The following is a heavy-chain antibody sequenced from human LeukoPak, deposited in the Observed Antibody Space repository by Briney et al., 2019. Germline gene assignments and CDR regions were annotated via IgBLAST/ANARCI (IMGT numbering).Heavy chain of an antibody. CDR2: FDPEDGET. Sequence: SVKVSCKVSGYTLTELSMHWVRQAPGKGLDWMGGFDPEDGETIYAQKFQGRGTMTEDTSTDTAYMELSSLRSEDTAVYYCATGESSGVYYYYGMDVWGKGTTVTVSS. V-gene: IGHV1-24*01. J-gene: IGHJ6*04. CDR3: ATGESSGVYYYYGMDV. CDR1: GYTLTELS. D-gene: IGHD6-19*01.